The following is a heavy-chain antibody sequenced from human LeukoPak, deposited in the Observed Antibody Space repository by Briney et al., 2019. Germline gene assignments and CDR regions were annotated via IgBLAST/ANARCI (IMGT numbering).Heavy chain of an antibody. D-gene: IGHD3-3*01. CDR1: GFTFSSNW. J-gene: IGHJ4*02. V-gene: IGHV3-7*01. CDR2: IKQDGSEK. Sequence: GGSLRLSCAASGFTFSSNWVTWVRQAPGKGLEWVANIKQDGSEKYYVDSVKGRFTISRDNAKKSLYLQMNSLRAEDTAMYYCARDEYLWSGYYPNQAFDYWGQGTLVTVSS. CDR3: ARDEYLWSGYYPNQAFDY.